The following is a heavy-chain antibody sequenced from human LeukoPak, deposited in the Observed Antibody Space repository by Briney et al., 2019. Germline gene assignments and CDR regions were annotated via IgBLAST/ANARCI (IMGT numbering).Heavy chain of an antibody. J-gene: IGHJ4*02. D-gene: IGHD1-20*01. Sequence: ASVKVSCRASGYTFTGYYMHWVRQAPGQGLEWRGWINPNSGGTNYAQKFQGRVTMTRDTSISTAYMELSRLSSDDTAVYYCARCRSDRYNWNLGTLDYWGQGTLVTVSS. CDR2: INPNSGGT. CDR1: GYTFTGYY. V-gene: IGHV1-2*02. CDR3: ARCRSDRYNWNLGTLDY.